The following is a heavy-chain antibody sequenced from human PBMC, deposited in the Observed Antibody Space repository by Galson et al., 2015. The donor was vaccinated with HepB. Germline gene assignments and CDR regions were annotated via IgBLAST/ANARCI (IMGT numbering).Heavy chain of an antibody. Sequence: SLRLSCAASGFTFSNYGMNWVRQAPGKGLEWVSSISHSSSFIHYADSVKGRFTISRDNAKNSLYLQLNSLRAEDTAVYYCARDLGDFDILLYSGVDYFYYYMDVWGKGTTVTVSS. CDR3: ARDLGDFDILLYSGVDYFYYYMDV. J-gene: IGHJ6*03. V-gene: IGHV3-21*01. D-gene: IGHD3-9*01. CDR2: ISHSSSFI. CDR1: GFTFSNYG.